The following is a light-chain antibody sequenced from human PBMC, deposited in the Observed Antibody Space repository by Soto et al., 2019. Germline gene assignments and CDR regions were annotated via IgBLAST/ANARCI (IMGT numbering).Light chain of an antibody. J-gene: IGKJ2*03. CDR2: DAS. CDR3: QRRGDWPLYS. Sequence: DIVLTQSPATLSLSPGERATLSCRASQSVGTNLAWYQQKPGQAPRVLIYDASDRATGIPARFSGSGSGTDFTLTISSLEPEDFAVYYCQRRGDWPLYSFGQGTKLEIK. CDR1: QSVGTN. V-gene: IGKV3-11*01.